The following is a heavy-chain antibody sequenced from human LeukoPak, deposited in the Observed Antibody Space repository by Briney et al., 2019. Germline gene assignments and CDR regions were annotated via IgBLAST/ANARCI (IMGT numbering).Heavy chain of an antibody. CDR1: GGYISSSSYY. CDR2: IYYSGST. V-gene: IGHV4-39*01. CDR3: AHFRGGSFDF. Sequence: SETLPLTCTVSGGYISSSSYYWGWIRQPPGKGLEWIGSIYYSGSTYYNPSLKSRVTISVDTSKNQFSLKLSSVTAADTAVYYCAHFRGGSFDFWGQGTMVTVSS. J-gene: IGHJ3*01. D-gene: IGHD3-16*01.